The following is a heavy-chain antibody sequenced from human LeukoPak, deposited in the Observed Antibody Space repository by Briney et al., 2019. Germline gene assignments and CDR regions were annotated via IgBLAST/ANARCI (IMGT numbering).Heavy chain of an antibody. J-gene: IGHJ6*02. Sequence: ASVKVSCKASGYTFTSYDINWVRQATGQGLEWMGWMNPNSGDTGYAQKFQGRVTMTRNTSISTAYMELSRLRSDDTAVYYCARGVGGIAVAGVNYCYGMDVWGQGTTVTVSS. CDR3: ARGVGGIAVAGVNYCYGMDV. CDR2: MNPNSGDT. V-gene: IGHV1-8*01. CDR1: GYTFTSYD. D-gene: IGHD6-19*01.